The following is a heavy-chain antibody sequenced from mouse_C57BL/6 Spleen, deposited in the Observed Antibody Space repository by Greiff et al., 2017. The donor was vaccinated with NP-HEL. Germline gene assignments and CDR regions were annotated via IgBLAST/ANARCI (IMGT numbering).Heavy chain of an antibody. D-gene: IGHD2-5*01. CDR3: TTGYSNNFAY. V-gene: IGHV14-4*01. Sequence: VHVKQSGAELVRPGASVKLSCTASGFNIKDDYMHWVKQRPEQGLEWIGWIDPENGDTEYASKFQGKATITADTSSNTAYLQLSSLTSEDTAVYYCTTGYSNNFAYWGQGTLVTVSA. CDR1: GFNIKDDY. J-gene: IGHJ3*01. CDR2: IDPENGDT.